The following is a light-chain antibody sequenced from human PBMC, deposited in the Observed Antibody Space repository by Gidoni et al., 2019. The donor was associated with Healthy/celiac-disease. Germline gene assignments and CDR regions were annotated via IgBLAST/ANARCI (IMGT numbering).Light chain of an antibody. CDR1: QSVSSY. CDR3: QQRSNWPRT. CDR2: DAS. V-gene: IGKV3-11*01. Sequence: EIVLTQSPATLSLSPGERATLSCRASQSVSSYLAWYQQKPGQAPRHLIYDASNRATGIPARFSGSGSGTDFTLNISSLEPEDFAVYYCQQRSNWPRTFGQGTKVEIK. J-gene: IGKJ1*01.